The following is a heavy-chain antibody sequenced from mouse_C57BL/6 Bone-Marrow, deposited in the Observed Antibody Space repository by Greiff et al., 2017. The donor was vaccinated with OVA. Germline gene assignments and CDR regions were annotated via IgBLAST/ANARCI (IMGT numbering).Heavy chain of an antibody. CDR2: IDPSDSYT. CDR1: GYTFTSYW. Sequence: VKLQQPGAELVKPGASVKLSCKASGYTFTSYWMQWVKQRPGQGLEWIGEIDPSDSYTNYNQKFKGKATLTVDTSSSTAYMQLSSLTSEDSAVYYCARRGDWGQGTTLTVSS. J-gene: IGHJ2*01. V-gene: IGHV1-50*01. CDR3: ARRGD.